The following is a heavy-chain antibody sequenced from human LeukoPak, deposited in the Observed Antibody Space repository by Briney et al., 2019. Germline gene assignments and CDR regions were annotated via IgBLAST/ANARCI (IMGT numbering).Heavy chain of an antibody. CDR1: GFTFSSYG. D-gene: IGHD3-10*01. J-gene: IGHJ4*02. V-gene: IGHV3-30*18. Sequence: GGSLRLSCAASGFTFSSYGMHWVRQAPGKGLEWVAVISYDGSNKYYADSVKGRFTISRDNSKNTLYLQMNSLRAEATAVYYCAKGDGSGSYYKGFDYWGQGTLVTVSS. CDR2: ISYDGSNK. CDR3: AKGDGSGSYYKGFDY.